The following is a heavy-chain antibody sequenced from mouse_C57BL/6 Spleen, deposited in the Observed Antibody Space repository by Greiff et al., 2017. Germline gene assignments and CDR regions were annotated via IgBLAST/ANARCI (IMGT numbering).Heavy chain of an antibody. J-gene: IGHJ3*01. Sequence: VQLKESGGDLVKPGGSLKLSCAASGFTFSSYGMSWVRQTPDKRLEWVATISSGGSYTYYPDSVKGRFTISRDNAKNTLYLQMSSLKSEDTAMYYCARQDDSWFAYWGQGTLVTVSA. CDR3: ARQDDSWFAY. CDR2: ISSGGSYT. CDR1: GFTFSSYG. V-gene: IGHV5-6*01.